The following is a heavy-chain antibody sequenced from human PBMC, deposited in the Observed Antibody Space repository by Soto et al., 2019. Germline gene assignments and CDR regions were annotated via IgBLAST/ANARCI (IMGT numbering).Heavy chain of an antibody. CDR2: IIPIFGTA. Sequence: SVKVSCKASGGTFSSYAISWVRQAPGQGLEWMGGIIPIFGTANYAQKFQGRVTITADESTSTAYMELSSLRSEDTAVYYCARESRHSSGWYSGWGLWYYGMDVWGQGTTVTVSS. V-gene: IGHV1-69*13. J-gene: IGHJ6*02. CDR3: ARESRHSSGWYSGWGLWYYGMDV. D-gene: IGHD6-19*01. CDR1: GGTFSSYA.